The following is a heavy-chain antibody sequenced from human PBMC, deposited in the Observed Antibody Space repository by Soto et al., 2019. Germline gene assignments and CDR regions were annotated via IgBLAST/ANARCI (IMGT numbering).Heavy chain of an antibody. CDR1: GGSFSGYT. V-gene: IGHV4-34*01. D-gene: IGHD3-16*01. Sequence: QVQLQQWGAGLLKPSETLSLTCAVYGGSFSGYTWIWIRQPPGKGLERIGEINHSGTTNHNPSLKSRFLISVDTSNKQYALRRTSVTAADTAVYYCARGSDYTSPFDDWGQGTLVTVSS. CDR2: INHSGTT. J-gene: IGHJ4*02. CDR3: ARGSDYTSPFDD.